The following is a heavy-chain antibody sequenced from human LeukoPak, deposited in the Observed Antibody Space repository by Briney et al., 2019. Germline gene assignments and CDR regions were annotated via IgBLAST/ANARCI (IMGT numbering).Heavy chain of an antibody. V-gene: IGHV4-39*01. J-gene: IGHJ6*03. D-gene: IGHD3-10*01. CDR3: ARQRPYYYGSGSPPYYYYYYYMDV. Sequence: SETLSLTCTVSGGSISSSSYYWGWIRQPPGKGLEWIGSIYYSGSTYYNPSLKSLVTISVETSKNQFSLKLSSVTAADTAVYYCARQRPYYYGSGSPPYYYYYYYMDVWGKGTTVTISS. CDR1: GGSISSSSYY. CDR2: IYYSGST.